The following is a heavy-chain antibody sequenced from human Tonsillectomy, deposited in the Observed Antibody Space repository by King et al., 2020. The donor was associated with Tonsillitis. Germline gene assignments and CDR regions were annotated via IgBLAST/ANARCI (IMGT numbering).Heavy chain of an antibody. CDR1: GFTFSNYA. CDR3: AKDKSTRDVYDSSGPGGFDY. V-gene: IGHV3-23*04. CDR2: ISGSGVST. D-gene: IGHD3-22*01. J-gene: IGHJ4*02. Sequence: VQLVESGGGLVQPGGSLRLSCAASGFTFSNYAMIWVRQAPGKGLEWVSGISGSGVSTYYADSVKGRFTISRDNSENTLYLQMNSLRPEDTAVYYCAKDKSTRDVYDSSGPGGFDYWGQGTLVTVSS.